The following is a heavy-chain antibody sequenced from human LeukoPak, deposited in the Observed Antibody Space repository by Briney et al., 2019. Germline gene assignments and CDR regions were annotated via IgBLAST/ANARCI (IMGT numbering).Heavy chain of an antibody. CDR2: INPNSGGT. J-gene: IGHJ4*02. Sequence: GASVKVSCKASGYTFTGYYMHWVRQAPGQGLEWMGWINPNSGGTNYAQKFQGRVTMTRDTSISTAYMVLSRLRSDDTAVYYCARDRYSGSYLFYDYWGQGTLVTVSS. CDR3: ARDRYSGSYLFYDY. V-gene: IGHV1-2*02. CDR1: GYTFTGYY. D-gene: IGHD1-26*01.